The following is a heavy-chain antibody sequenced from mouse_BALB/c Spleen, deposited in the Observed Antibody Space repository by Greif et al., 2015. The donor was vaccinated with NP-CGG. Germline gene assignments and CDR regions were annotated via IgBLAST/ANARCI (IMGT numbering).Heavy chain of an antibody. J-gene: IGHJ3*01. CDR1: GYTFSSYW. CDR3: ARRGYDEGTWFAY. V-gene: IGHV1-9*01. Sequence: QVQLQQPGAELMKPGASVKISCKATGYTFSSYWIEWVKQRPGHGLEWIGEILPGSGSTNYNEKFKGKATFTADTSSNTAYMQLSSLTSEDSAVYYCARRGYDEGTWFAYWGQGTLVTVSA. CDR2: ILPGSGST. D-gene: IGHD2-14*01.